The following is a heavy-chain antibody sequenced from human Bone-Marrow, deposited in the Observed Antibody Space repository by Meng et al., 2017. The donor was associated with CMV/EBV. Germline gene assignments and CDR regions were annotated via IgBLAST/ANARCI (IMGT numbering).Heavy chain of an antibody. CDR3: ARDPGSRYSSSHLFDY. J-gene: IGHJ4*02. D-gene: IGHD6-6*01. Sequence: QVQRVQSGAEVKKPGSSVKVSCKASGGTFSSYAISWVRQAPGQGLEWMGGIIPIFGTANYAQKFQGRVTITADESTSTAYMELSSLRSEDTAVYYCARDPGSRYSSSHLFDYWGQGTRVTVAS. V-gene: IGHV1-69*01. CDR1: GGTFSSYA. CDR2: IIPIFGTA.